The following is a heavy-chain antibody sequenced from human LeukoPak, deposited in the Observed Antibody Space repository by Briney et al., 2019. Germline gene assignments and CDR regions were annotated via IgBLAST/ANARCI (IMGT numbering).Heavy chain of an antibody. CDR3: ARGATSVLLWFGELLL. CDR1: GGSISSSSYY. Sequence: SETLSLTCTVSGGSISSSSYYWGWIRQPPGKGLEWIGYIYYSGSTNYNPSLKSRVTISVDTSKNQFSLKLSSVTAADTAVYYCARGATSVLLWFGELLLWGQGTLVTVSS. D-gene: IGHD3-10*01. V-gene: IGHV4-61*05. CDR2: IYYSGST. J-gene: IGHJ4*02.